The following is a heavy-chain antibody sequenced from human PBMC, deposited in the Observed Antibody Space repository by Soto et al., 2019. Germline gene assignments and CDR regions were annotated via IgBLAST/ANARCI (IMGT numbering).Heavy chain of an antibody. CDR2: LSGSGGTT. Sequence: GGSLRLSCTVSGVTFSNYAMNWVRQAPGKGLEWVSSLSGSGGTTYYADSVKGRFIISRDNSKNTLYLLMNSLRAEDTALYYCAKGPRMVATPGFDYWGQGTLVTVSS. V-gene: IGHV3-23*01. D-gene: IGHD5-12*01. CDR1: GVTFSNYA. CDR3: AKGPRMVATPGFDY. J-gene: IGHJ4*02.